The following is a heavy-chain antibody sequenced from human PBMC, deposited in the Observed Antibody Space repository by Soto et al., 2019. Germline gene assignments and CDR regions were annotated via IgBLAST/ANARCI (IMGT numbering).Heavy chain of an antibody. CDR3: ARDKDRQQLGANYYYIMDV. V-gene: IGHV1-69*12. CDR2: IMPVFPTP. D-gene: IGHD3-3*02. Sequence: QVQLVQSGAEVKKPGSSVKVSCKTSGGTFRTSAISWVRQAPGQGLEWMGGIMPVFPTPDYAQKFQGRVTITADESTSTAYMELSSLRSEDTAVYYCARDKDRQQLGANYYYIMDVWGQETTVTVSS. CDR1: GGTFRTSA. J-gene: IGHJ6*01.